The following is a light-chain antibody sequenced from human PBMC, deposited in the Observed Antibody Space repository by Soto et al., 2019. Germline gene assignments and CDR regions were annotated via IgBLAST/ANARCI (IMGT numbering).Light chain of an antibody. CDR2: GAF. J-gene: IGKJ1*01. CDR3: QQYGSSPWT. Sequence: EIVMTQSPATLSVSPGERATLSCRASQSVSSSYLAWYQQKPGQAPRLLIYGAFNRATGIPDRFSGSGSGTDFTLTISRLEPEDFAVYYCQQYGSSPWTFGQGTKVDIK. V-gene: IGKV3-20*01. CDR1: QSVSSSY.